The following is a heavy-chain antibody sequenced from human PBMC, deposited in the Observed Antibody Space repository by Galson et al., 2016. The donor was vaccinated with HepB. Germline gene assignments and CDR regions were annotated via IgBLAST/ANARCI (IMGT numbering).Heavy chain of an antibody. CDR1: GFNFSTYG. J-gene: IGHJ4*02. CDR2: ISSDGSNN. V-gene: IGHV3-30*18. CDR3: AKGAGGWFDY. Sequence: SLRLSCAASGFNFSTYGMNWIRQAPGKGLEWVTVISSDGSNNDYADSVKGRFTIYRDNSKNTLYLQMNSLRAEDTAVYYCAKGAGGWFDYWGQGTLVTVSS. D-gene: IGHD2-8*02.